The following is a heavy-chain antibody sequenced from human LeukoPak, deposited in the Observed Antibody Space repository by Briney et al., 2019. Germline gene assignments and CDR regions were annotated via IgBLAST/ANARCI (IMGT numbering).Heavy chain of an antibody. J-gene: IGHJ4*02. V-gene: IGHV4-34*01. CDR1: GGSFSGYY. CDR3: ARVGDSSGYYYVPPLDY. CDR2: INHSGST. Sequence: SETLSLTCAVYGGSFSGYYWSWIRQPPGKGLEWIGEINHSGSTNYNPSLKSQVTISVDTSKNQFSLKLSSVTAADTAVYYCARVGDSSGYYYVPPLDYWGQGTLVTVSS. D-gene: IGHD3-22*01.